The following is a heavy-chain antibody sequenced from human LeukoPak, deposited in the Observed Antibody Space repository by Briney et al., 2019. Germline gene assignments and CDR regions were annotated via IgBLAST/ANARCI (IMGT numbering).Heavy chain of an antibody. CDR2: ISSSSSTI. CDR1: GFTFSSYS. Sequence: GGSLRLSCVASGFTFSSYSMNWVRQAPGKGLEWVSYISSSSSTIYYADSVKGRFTISRDNAKNSLYLQMNSLRAEDTAVYYYARVYCSGGSCYSGYWGQGTLVTVSS. V-gene: IGHV3-48*04. J-gene: IGHJ4*02. CDR3: ARVYCSGGSCYSGY. D-gene: IGHD2-15*01.